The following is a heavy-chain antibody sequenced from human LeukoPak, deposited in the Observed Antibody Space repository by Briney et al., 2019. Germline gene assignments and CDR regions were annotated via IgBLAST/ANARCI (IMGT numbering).Heavy chain of an antibody. D-gene: IGHD5-18*01. CDR3: ARDVGYSYGYGFDY. CDR2: MNPNSGNT. J-gene: IGHJ4*02. CDR1: GYTFTSYD. V-gene: IGHV1-8*02. Sequence: AXVKVSCKASGYTFTSYDINWVRQAPGQGLEWMGWMNPNSGNTVYAQKFQGRVTMTRNTSISTAYMELSSLRSEDTAVYYCARDVGYSYGYGFDYWGQGTLVTVSS.